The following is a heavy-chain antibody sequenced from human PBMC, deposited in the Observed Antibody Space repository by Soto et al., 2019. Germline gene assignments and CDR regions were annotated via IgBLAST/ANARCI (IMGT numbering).Heavy chain of an antibody. V-gene: IGHV1-3*01. CDR2: INAGNGNT. CDR1: GYTFTSYA. D-gene: IGHD6-13*01. CDR3: ARLHSSSWYYAFDI. Sequence: ASVKVSCKASGYTFTSYAMHWVRQAPGQRLEWMGWINAGNGNTKYSQKFQGRVTITRDTSASTAYMELSSLRSEDTAVYCCARLHSSSWYYAFDIWGQGTMVTVSS. J-gene: IGHJ3*02.